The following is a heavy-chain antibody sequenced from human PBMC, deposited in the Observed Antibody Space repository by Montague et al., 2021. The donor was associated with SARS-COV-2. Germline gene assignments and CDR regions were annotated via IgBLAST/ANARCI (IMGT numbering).Heavy chain of an antibody. CDR2: IDWDDDD. J-gene: IGHJ4*02. D-gene: IGHD3-22*01. CDR3: SRTRAYYYDSSGYSDCCDY. CDR1: GFSLTTNGMC. V-gene: IGHV2-70*11. Sequence: PALVKPTQSLTLTCTFSGFSLTTNGMCVSWFRQPPGKALERLARIDWDDDDYYSTSLKTRLTISKDTSKNQVVLTMTNMDPVDTATYYCSRTRAYYYDSSGYSDCCDYWGQGTLVTVSS.